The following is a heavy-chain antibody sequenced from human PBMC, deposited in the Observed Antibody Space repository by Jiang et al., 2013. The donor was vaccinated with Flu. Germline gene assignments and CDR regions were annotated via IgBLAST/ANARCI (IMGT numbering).Heavy chain of an antibody. J-gene: IGHJ6*02. CDR3: ARRTGYYYYGMDV. CDR1: GGSISSYY. D-gene: IGHD1-1*01. Sequence: GPGLVKPSETLSLTCTVSGGSISSYYWSWIRQPPGKGLEWIGYIYYSGSTNYNPSLKSRVTISVDTSKNQFSLKLSSVTAADTAVYYCARRTGYYYYGMDVWGQGTTVTVSS. V-gene: IGHV4-59*08. CDR2: IYYSGST.